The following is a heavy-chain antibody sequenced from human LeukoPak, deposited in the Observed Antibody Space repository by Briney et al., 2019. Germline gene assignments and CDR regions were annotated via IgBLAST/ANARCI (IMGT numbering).Heavy chain of an antibody. V-gene: IGHV2-5*01. Sequence: SGPTLVKPTQTLTLTCTFSGFSLNTNAVAVGWVRQPPGQALEWLTFIYGNDDKRYSPSLESKLTIIKESSKKQVVLIMTDMDYVDTATYYCVYRTKVTSVDHWGQGTLVTVSP. CDR1: GFSLNTNAVA. J-gene: IGHJ4*02. D-gene: IGHD4-17*01. CDR3: VYRTKVTSVDH. CDR2: IYGNDDK.